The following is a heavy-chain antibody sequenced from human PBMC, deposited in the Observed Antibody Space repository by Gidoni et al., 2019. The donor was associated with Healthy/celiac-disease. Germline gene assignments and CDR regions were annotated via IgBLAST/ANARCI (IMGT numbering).Heavy chain of an antibody. Sequence: EVQLLESGGGLVQPGGSLRLSCAASGFTFRSYSMSWVRQAPGKGREWVSAISGSGGSTYYADSVKGRFTISRDNSKNTLYLQMNSLRAEDTAVYYCAKGDAYYYDSSGYYYFDYWGQGTLVTVSS. CDR2: ISGSGGST. J-gene: IGHJ4*02. CDR3: AKGDAYYYDSSGYYYFDY. D-gene: IGHD3-22*01. V-gene: IGHV3-23*01. CDR1: GFTFRSYS.